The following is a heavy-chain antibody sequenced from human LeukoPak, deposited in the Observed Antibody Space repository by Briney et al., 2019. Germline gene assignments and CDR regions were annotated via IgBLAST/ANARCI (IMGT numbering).Heavy chain of an antibody. CDR2: IRYDGSNK. V-gene: IGHV3-30*02. Sequence: GGSLRLSCAASGFTFSSYGMHWVRQAPGKGLEWVAFIRYDGSNKYYADSVKGRFTISRDNSKNTLYLQMNSLRAEDTAVYYCAKDRTVTNYYYYYMDVWGKGTTSPSP. D-gene: IGHD4-11*01. CDR3: AKDRTVTNYYYYYMDV. CDR1: GFTFSSYG. J-gene: IGHJ6*03.